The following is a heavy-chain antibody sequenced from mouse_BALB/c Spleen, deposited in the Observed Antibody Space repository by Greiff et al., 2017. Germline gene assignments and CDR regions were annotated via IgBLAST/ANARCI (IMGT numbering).Heavy chain of an antibody. CDR1: GFSLTGYG. J-gene: IGHJ1*01. CDR2: IWGDGST. CDR3: ASYYDYDGWYFDV. D-gene: IGHD2-4*01. Sequence: VQLQESGPGLVAPSQSLSITCTVSGFSLTGYGVNWVRQPPGKGLEWLGMIWGDGSTDYNSALKSRLSISKDNSKSQVFLKMNSLQTDDTARYYCASYYDYDGWYFDVWGAGTTVTVSS. V-gene: IGHV2-6-7*01.